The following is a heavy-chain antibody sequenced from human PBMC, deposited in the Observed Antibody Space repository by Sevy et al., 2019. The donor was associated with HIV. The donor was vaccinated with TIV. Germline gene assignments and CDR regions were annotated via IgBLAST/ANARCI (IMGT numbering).Heavy chain of an antibody. Sequence: SETLSLTCTVSGGSISSGAYSWNWIRQPPGKGLEWIGYIFHTGSTYYHPSLKSRVTVSVDRSKNQFSLNMTSVAAADTAVYYCVRDARTVTTPGYFDYWGQGTLVTDS. J-gene: IGHJ4*02. CDR3: VRDARTVTTPGYFDY. V-gene: IGHV4-30-2*01. CDR1: GGSISSGAYS. D-gene: IGHD4-17*01. CDR2: IFHTGST.